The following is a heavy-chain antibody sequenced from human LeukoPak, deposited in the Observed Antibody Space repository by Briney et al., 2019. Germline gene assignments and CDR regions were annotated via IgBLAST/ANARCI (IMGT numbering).Heavy chain of an antibody. D-gene: IGHD1-14*01. CDR1: GFTFSSYG. CDR2: IRYDGSNK. CDR3: ANAEDHLSPTDY. V-gene: IGHV3-30*02. J-gene: IGHJ4*02. Sequence: GGSLRLSCAASGFTFSSYGMHWVRQAPGKGLEWVAFIRYDGSNKYYADSVKGRFTISRDNSKNTLHLQMNSLRAEDTAVYYCANAEDHLSPTDYWGQGTLVTVSS.